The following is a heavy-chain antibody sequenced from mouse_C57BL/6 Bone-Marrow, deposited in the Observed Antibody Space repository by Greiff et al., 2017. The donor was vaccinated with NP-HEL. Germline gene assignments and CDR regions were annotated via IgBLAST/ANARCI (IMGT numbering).Heavy chain of an antibody. J-gene: IGHJ1*03. V-gene: IGHV5-9-1*02. CDR1: GFTFSSYA. CDR3: TRDRDSFYYYGSSHWYFDV. CDR2: ISSGGDYI. D-gene: IGHD1-1*01. Sequence: DVMLVESGEGLVKPGGSLKLSCAASGFTFSSYAMSWVRQTPEKRLEWVAYISSGGDYIYYADTVKGRFTISRDNARNTLYLQMSSLKSEDTAMYYCTRDRDSFYYYGSSHWYFDVWGTGTTVTVSS.